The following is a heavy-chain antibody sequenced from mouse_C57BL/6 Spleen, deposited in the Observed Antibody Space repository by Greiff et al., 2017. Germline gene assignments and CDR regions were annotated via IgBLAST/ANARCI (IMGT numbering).Heavy chain of an antibody. CDR1: GYTFTSYG. CDR3: ARPTTRYTMDY. D-gene: IGHD2-12*01. J-gene: IGHJ4*01. Sequence: VQLQQSGAELARPGASVKLSCKASGYTFTSYGISWVKQRPGQGLEWIGEIYPRSGNPYYNEKFKGKATLTADKSSSTAYMELRSLTSEDSAVYFYARPTTRYTMDYWGQGTSVTVSS. CDR2: IYPRSGNP. V-gene: IGHV1-81*01.